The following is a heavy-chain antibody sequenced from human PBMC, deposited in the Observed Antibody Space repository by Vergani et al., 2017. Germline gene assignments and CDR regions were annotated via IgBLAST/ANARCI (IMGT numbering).Heavy chain of an antibody. CDR3: ARHSTVEWLVKLGWIDP. CDR1: GASIRSSNYY. V-gene: IGHV4-39*01. D-gene: IGHD6-19*01. CDR2: IYYSGSA. J-gene: IGHJ5*02. Sequence: QLQLQESGPGLVKPSATLSLTCSVSGASIRSSNYYWGWIRQPPGKGLEWIASIYYSGSAYYNPSLKSRVTISVDTSKNQSSLRLSSVTAADTAVYFCARHSTVEWLVKLGWIDPWGQGILFTVSS.